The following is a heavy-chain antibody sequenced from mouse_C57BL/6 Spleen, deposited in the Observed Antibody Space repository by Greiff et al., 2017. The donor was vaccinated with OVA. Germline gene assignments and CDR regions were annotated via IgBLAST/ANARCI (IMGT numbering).Heavy chain of an antibody. CDR2: ISYSGST. J-gene: IGHJ3*01. V-gene: IGHV3-1*01. CDR3: ARGGGNYVAWFAY. CDR1: GYSITSGYD. Sequence: EVMLVESGPGMVKPSQSLSLTCTVTGYSITSGYDWHWIRHFPGNKLEWMGYISYSGSTNYNPSLKSRISITHDTSKNHFFLKLNSVTTEDTATYYCARGGGNYVAWFAYWGQGTLVTVSA. D-gene: IGHD2-1*01.